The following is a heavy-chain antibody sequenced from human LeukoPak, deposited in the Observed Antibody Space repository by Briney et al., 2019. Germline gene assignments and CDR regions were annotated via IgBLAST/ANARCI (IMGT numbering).Heavy chain of an antibody. CDR1: GFTFSDYY. V-gene: IGHV3-11*04. CDR3: AREDDSSGYYYRY. D-gene: IGHD3-22*01. Sequence: KPGGSLRLSCAASGFTFSDYYMSWIRQAPGKGLEWVSYISSSGSTIYYADSVKGRFTISRDNTKNSLYLQVNSLRAEDTAVYYCAREDDSSGYYYRYWGQGTLVTVSS. CDR2: ISSSGSTI. J-gene: IGHJ4*02.